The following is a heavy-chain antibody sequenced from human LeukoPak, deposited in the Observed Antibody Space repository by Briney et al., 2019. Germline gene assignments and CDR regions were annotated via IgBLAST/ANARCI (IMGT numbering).Heavy chain of an antibody. CDR1: GFTFSSYA. V-gene: IGHV3-23*01. J-gene: IGHJ6*02. CDR3: AKDKTGFYYYYGMDV. Sequence: GGSLRLSCAASGFTFSSYAMSWVRQAPGKGLEWVSAISGSGGSTYYADSVKGRFIISRDNSKNTLYLQMNSLRAEDTAVYYCAKDKTGFYYYYGMDVWGQGTTVTVSS. D-gene: IGHD3-9*01. CDR2: ISGSGGST.